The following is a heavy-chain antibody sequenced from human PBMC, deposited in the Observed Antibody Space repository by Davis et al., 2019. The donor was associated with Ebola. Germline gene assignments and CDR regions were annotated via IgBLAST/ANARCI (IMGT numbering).Heavy chain of an antibody. CDR1: GYTFTSYA. Sequence: ASVKVSCKASGYTFTSYAMHWVRQAPGQRLEWMGWINAGNGNTKYSQKFQGRVTITRDTSASTAYMELSSLRSDDTAVYYCATMGQPSNLNLNYYYGMDVWGQGTTVTVSS. V-gene: IGHV1-3*01. D-gene: IGHD3-10*01. J-gene: IGHJ6*02. CDR3: ATMGQPSNLNLNYYYGMDV. CDR2: INAGNGNT.